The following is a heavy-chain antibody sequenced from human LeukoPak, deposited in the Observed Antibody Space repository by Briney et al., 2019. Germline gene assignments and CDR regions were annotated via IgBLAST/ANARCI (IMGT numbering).Heavy chain of an antibody. Sequence: GGSLRLSCAVSGFTFSSYWMSWVRQAPGKGLEWVANIKQDGSEKYVDSVKGRFTISRDNAKNSLYLQMNSLRAEDTAVYYCARDRTAHGVFDYWGQGTLVTVSS. D-gene: IGHD1-1*01. CDR2: IKQDGSEK. V-gene: IGHV3-7*01. CDR3: ARDRTAHGVFDY. J-gene: IGHJ4*02. CDR1: GFTFSSYW.